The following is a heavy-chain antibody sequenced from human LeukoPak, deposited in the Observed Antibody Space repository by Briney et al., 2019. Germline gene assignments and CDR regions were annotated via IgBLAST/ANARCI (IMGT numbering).Heavy chain of an antibody. CDR1: GGSISSYY. CDR2: INTSGST. V-gene: IGHV4-4*07. Sequence: PSETLSLTCTVSGGSISSYYWTWIRQSAGKGLEWIGRINTSGSTNYNPSLRSRVTMSVNTSKNQCSLNLTSVTAADTAVYSCARGGGAPRWLDPWGQETLVTVSS. J-gene: IGHJ5*02. D-gene: IGHD6-25*01. CDR3: ARGGGAPRWLDP.